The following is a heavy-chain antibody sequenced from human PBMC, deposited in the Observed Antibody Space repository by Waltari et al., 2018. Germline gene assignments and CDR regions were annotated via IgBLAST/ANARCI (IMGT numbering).Heavy chain of an antibody. J-gene: IGHJ3*02. CDR1: GFTFDDFA. D-gene: IGHD3-22*01. Sequence: PGRSLRLSCAASGFTFDDFAMHWVRQAPGKGLEWVSGINWNSGSIGYGDSVKGRFTISRDNARNSLYLQMNRLTTEDTAVYYCAKKNDEVFDRNGLVYDAFDMWGQGTMVTVSS. CDR2: INWNSGSI. V-gene: IGHV3-9*01. CDR3: AKKNDEVFDRNGLVYDAFDM.